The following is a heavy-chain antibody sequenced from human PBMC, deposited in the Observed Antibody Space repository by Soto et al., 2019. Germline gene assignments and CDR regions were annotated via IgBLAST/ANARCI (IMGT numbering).Heavy chain of an antibody. Sequence: QVQLGQSGAEVKKPGASVKVSCKASGYTFSSYGISWVRQAPGQGLEWMGWISAYNGNTNYAQKLQDRVTMTTDTSPSTAYMELRSLRADDTAVYYCARDGVYVSGSYGYYGMDVLGQGTTVTVSS. CDR1: GYTFSSYG. CDR2: ISAYNGNT. D-gene: IGHD3-10*01. J-gene: IGHJ6*02. V-gene: IGHV1-18*04. CDR3: ARDGVYVSGSYGYYGMDV.